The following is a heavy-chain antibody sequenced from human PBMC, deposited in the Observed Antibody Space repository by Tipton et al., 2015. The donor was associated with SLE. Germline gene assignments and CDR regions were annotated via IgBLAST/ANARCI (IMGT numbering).Heavy chain of an antibody. CDR1: GFPFSSYA. Sequence: SLRLSCAASGFPFSSYAMSWVRQAPGKGLEWVSIIYTGSSTSYYTDSVKGRFTISRDNSKSTLYLQMNSLRADDTAVYYCAKKNWGAFDVWGQGTRVTVSS. V-gene: IGHV3-23*03. CDR2: IYTGSSTS. D-gene: IGHD7-27*01. J-gene: IGHJ3*01. CDR3: AKKNWGAFDV.